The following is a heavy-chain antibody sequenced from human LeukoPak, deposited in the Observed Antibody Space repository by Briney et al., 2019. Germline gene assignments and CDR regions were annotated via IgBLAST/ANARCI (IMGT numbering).Heavy chain of an antibody. J-gene: IGHJ3*02. CDR2: ISSSSSTI. Sequence: GGSLRLSCAASGFTFSSYSMNWVRQVPGKGLEWVSYISSSSSTIYYADSVKGRFTISRDNAKNTLYLQMNSLRAEDTAVYYCAKVEYDRRWDAFDIWGQGTMVTVSS. CDR1: GFTFSSYS. CDR3: AKVEYDRRWDAFDI. V-gene: IGHV3-48*01. D-gene: IGHD3-22*01.